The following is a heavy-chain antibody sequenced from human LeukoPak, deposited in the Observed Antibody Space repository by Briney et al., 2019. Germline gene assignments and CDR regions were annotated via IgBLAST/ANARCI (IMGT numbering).Heavy chain of an antibody. CDR2: INHSGST. J-gene: IGHJ4*02. Sequence: PSETLSLTCAVYGGSFSGYYWSWIRQPPGKGLEWIGEINHSGSTNYNPSLKSRVTISVDTSKNQFSLKLSSVTAADTAVYYCAGGDIVGATGGYFDYWGQGTLVTVSS. CDR1: GGSFSGYY. CDR3: AGGDIVGATGGYFDY. D-gene: IGHD1-26*01. V-gene: IGHV4-34*01.